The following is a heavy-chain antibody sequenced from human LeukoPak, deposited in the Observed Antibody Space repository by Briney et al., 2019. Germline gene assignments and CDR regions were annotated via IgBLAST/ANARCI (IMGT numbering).Heavy chain of an antibody. V-gene: IGHV1-2*06. D-gene: IGHD5-24*01. Sequence: ASVKVPCKASGYTFTGYYMHWVRQAPGQGLEWMGRINPNSGGTNYAQKFQGRVTMTRDTSISTAYMELSRLRSDDTAVYYCASSSGDGYDAYYYYGMDVWGQGTTVTVSS. CDR3: ASSSGDGYDAYYYYGMDV. J-gene: IGHJ6*02. CDR2: INPNSGGT. CDR1: GYTFTGYY.